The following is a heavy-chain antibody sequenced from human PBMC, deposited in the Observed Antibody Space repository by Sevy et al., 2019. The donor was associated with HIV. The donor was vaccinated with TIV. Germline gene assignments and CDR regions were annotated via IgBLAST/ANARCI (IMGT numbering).Heavy chain of an antibody. V-gene: IGHV3-11*06. Sequence: GGSLRLSCAASGFTFSDYYMSWIRQAPGKGLEWVSYISSSSTYTNYAYSVKGRFTISRDNAKNSLYLQMNSLRAEDTAVYYCARDRRNYGGQYFDYWGQGTLVTVSS. CDR3: ARDRRNYGGQYFDY. CDR2: ISSSSTYT. CDR1: GFTFSDYY. J-gene: IGHJ4*02. D-gene: IGHD4-17*01.